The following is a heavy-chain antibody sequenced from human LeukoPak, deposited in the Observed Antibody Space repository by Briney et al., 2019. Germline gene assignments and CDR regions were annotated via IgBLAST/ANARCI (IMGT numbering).Heavy chain of an antibody. CDR2: INHSGST. Sequence: PSETLSLTCAVYGGSFSGYYWGWIRQPPGKGLEWIGEINHSGSTNYNPSLKSRVTISVDTSKNQFSLKLSSVTAADTAVYYCARLYSYGYPGGYYYYYGMDVWGQGTTVTVSS. CDR3: ARLYSYGYPGGYYYYYGMDV. D-gene: IGHD5-18*01. J-gene: IGHJ6*02. CDR1: GGSFSGYY. V-gene: IGHV4-34*01.